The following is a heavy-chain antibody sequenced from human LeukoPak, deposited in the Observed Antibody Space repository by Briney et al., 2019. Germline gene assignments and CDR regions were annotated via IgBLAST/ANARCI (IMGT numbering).Heavy chain of an antibody. Sequence: SETLSLTCTVSGGSISSGGYYWSWIRQPPGKGLEWIGYIYHSGSTYYNPSLKSRVTISVDRSKNQFSLKLSSVTAADTAVHYCARDRVPPYYFDYWGQGTLVTVSS. CDR3: ARDRVPPYYFDY. CDR1: GGSISSGGYY. CDR2: IYHSGST. J-gene: IGHJ4*02. D-gene: IGHD3-10*01. V-gene: IGHV4-30-2*01.